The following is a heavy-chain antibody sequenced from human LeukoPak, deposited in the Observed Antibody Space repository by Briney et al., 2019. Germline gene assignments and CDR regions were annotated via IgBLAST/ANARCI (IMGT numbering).Heavy chain of an antibody. Sequence: SETLSLTCTVSGGSISSGSYYWGWIRQPPGKGLEWIGSIYYSGSTYYNPSLKSRVTISVDTSKNQFSLKLSSVTAADTAVYYCARVNSLLWFGRIDYWGQGTLVTVSS. CDR3: ARVNSLLWFGRIDY. J-gene: IGHJ4*02. V-gene: IGHV4-39*07. CDR2: IYYSGST. CDR1: GGSISSGSYY. D-gene: IGHD3-10*01.